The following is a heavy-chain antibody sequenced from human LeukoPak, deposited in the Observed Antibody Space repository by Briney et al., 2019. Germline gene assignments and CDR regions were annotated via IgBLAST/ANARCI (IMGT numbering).Heavy chain of an antibody. D-gene: IGHD3-22*01. V-gene: IGHV3-21*01. CDR2: ISSSSSYI. CDR1: GFPFSFYE. Sequence: GGSLRLSCVVSGFPFSFYELNWVRQAPGKGLEWVSSISSSSSYIYYADSVKGRFTISRDNAKNSLYLQMNSLRAEDTAVYYCARDPTPPYDSSGYFDYWGQGTLVTVSS. CDR3: ARDPTPPYDSSGYFDY. J-gene: IGHJ4*02.